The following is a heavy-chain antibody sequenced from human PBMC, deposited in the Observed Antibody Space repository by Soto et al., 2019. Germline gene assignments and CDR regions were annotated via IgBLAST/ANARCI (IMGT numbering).Heavy chain of an antibody. CDR1: GFTFSSFG. CDR2: ISYDGSNK. J-gene: IGHJ4*02. Sequence: GGSLRLSCAASGFTFSSFGMHWVRQAPGKGLEWVALISYDGSNKYYADSVKGRFTISRDKSKNTLYLQMNSLRVEDTAVYFCFGGNGGPQWGQGTLVTVSS. CDR3: FGGNGGPQ. V-gene: IGHV3-30*03. D-gene: IGHD3-16*01.